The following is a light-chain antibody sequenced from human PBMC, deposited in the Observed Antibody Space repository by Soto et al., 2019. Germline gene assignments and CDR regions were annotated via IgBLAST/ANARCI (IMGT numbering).Light chain of an antibody. CDR2: AAA. V-gene: IGKV1-8*01. Sequence: AIRMTQSPSSISASTGDRVTITCRASQGISSFLAWYQQKPGKAPKLLIYAAATLQRGAPSRFSASGSGTDFTLTISRLQSEDFATYFCHQYLIYPYTFGQGTNLEI. CDR1: QGISSF. J-gene: IGKJ2*01. CDR3: HQYLIYPYT.